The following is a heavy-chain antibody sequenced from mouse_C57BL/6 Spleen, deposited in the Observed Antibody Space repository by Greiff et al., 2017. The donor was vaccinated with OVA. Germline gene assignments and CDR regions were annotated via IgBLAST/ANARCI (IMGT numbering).Heavy chain of an antibody. CDR3: ARFYYDYDGFDY. Sequence: VQLQQSGPELVKPGASVKMSCKASGYTFTDYNMHWVKQSHGKSLEWIGYINPNNGGTSYNQKFKGKATLTVNKSSSTAYMERRSLTSEDSAVYYCARFYYDYDGFDYWGQGTTLTVSS. J-gene: IGHJ2*01. CDR1: GYTFTDYN. D-gene: IGHD2-4*01. CDR2: INPNNGGT. V-gene: IGHV1-22*01.